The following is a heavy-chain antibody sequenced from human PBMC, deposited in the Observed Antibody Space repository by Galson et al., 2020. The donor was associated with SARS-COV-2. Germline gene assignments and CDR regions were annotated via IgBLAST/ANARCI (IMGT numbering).Heavy chain of an antibody. Sequence: SVKVSCKASGYTFTSYDINWVRQATGQGLEWMGWMNPNSGNTGYAQKFQGRVTMTRNTSISTAYMELSSLRSEDTAVYYCARWGWYSSSWLHAFDIWGQGTMVTVSS. CDR2: MNPNSGNT. D-gene: IGHD6-13*01. V-gene: IGHV1-8*01. CDR3: ARWGWYSSSWLHAFDI. J-gene: IGHJ3*02. CDR1: GYTFTSYD.